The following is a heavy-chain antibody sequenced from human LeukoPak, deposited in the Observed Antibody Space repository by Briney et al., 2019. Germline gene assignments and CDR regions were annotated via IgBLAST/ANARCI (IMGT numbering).Heavy chain of an antibody. J-gene: IGHJ4*02. CDR2: ISAYNGNT. CDR1: GYTFTSYG. CDR3: ARDSGSYYPHDY. D-gene: IGHD1-26*01. Sequence: ASVKVSCKASGYTFTSYGISWVRQAAGQGVEWMGWISAYNGNTNYAQKLQGRVTMTTDTSTSTAYMELRSLRSDDTAVYYCARDSGSYYPHDYWGQGTLVTVSS. V-gene: IGHV1-18*01.